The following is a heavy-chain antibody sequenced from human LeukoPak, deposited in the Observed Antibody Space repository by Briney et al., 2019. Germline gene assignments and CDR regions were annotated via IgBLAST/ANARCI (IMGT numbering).Heavy chain of an antibody. J-gene: IGHJ6*03. CDR2: FDPEDGET. Sequence: ASVKVSCKVSGYTVTELSMHWVRQAPGKGLEWMGGFDPEDGETIYAQKFQGRVTMTEDTSTDTAYMELSSLGSEDTAVYYCAREYILYGSGSYSGSYYYMDVWGKGTTVTISS. CDR3: AREYILYGSGSYSGSYYYMDV. CDR1: GYTVTELS. D-gene: IGHD3-10*01. V-gene: IGHV1-24*01.